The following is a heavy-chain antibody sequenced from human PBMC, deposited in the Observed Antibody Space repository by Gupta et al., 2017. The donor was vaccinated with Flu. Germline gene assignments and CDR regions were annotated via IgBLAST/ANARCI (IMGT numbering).Heavy chain of an antibody. D-gene: IGHD3-22*01. V-gene: IGHV1-18*01. CDR3: ARAGPGYYDSSAYPY. CDR2: ISAYNGNT. Sequence: GISWVRQAPGQGLEWMGWISAYNGNTNYAQKLQGRVTMTTDTSTSTAYMELRSLRSDDTAVFYCARAGPGYYDSSAYPYWGQGTLVTVSS. CDR1: G. J-gene: IGHJ4*02.